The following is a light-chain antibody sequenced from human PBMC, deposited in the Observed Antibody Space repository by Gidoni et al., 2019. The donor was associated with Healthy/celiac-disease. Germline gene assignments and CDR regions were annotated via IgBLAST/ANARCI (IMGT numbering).Light chain of an antibody. Sequence: DIQMTQSQSSLSASVGDRVTITCRASQSISSYLNWYQQKPGKAPKLLIYAASSLQSGVPSRFSGSGSGTDFTLTISSLQPEDFSTYFCQQSYSTLTFGGGTKLEFK. CDR3: QQSYSTLT. CDR2: AAS. CDR1: QSISSY. J-gene: IGKJ4*01. V-gene: IGKV1-39*01.